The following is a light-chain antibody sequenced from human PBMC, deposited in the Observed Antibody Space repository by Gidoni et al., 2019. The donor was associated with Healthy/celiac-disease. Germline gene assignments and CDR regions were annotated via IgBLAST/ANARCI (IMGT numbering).Light chain of an antibody. J-gene: IGKJ1*01. Sequence: DIQMTQSPSTLSASVGDRVTITCRARQSISSCLAWYQQKPGKAPKLLIYKASSLDSGVPSRFRGSGSGTEFTLTIRSLQPYDFAPYYCQQYNSYSWTFGQGTKVEIK. V-gene: IGKV1-5*03. CDR1: QSISSC. CDR2: KAS. CDR3: QQYNSYSWT.